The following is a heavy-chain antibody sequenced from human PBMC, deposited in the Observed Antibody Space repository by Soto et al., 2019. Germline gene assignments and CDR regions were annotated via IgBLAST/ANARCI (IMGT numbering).Heavy chain of an antibody. V-gene: IGHV4-39*01. J-gene: IGHJ4*02. CDR2: IFYSRST. CDR1: GGSISSSSYY. CDR3: ARRGSSSFFDY. D-gene: IGHD6-19*01. Sequence: QLQLQESGPGLVKPSETLSLTCTVSGGSISSSSYYWGWIRQPPGKGLEWIGNIFYSRSTYYNPSLKRQVTISVDTSKNQFSLTLSSVTAADTAVYYCARRGSSSFFDYWGQGTLVTVSS.